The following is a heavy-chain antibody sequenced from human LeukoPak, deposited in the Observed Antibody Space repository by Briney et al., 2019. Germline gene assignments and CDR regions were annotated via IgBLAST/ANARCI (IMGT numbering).Heavy chain of an antibody. V-gene: IGHV3-74*01. J-gene: IGHJ6*03. CDR1: GFTFSSYW. D-gene: IGHD3-3*01. Sequence: GGSLRLSCAASGFTFSSYWMNWVRQAPGQGLVWVPRINSDASSTIYADSVKGRFSISRDNAKNTLYLQMDSLRVEDTAVYYCVRGDTIFGVVTYYFHYYMDVWGKGTTVTVSS. CDR2: INSDASST. CDR3: VRGDTIFGVVTYYFHYYMDV.